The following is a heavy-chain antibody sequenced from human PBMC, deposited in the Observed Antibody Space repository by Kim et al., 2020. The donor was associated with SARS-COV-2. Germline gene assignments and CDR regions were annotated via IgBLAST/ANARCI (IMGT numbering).Heavy chain of an antibody. J-gene: IGHJ4*01. V-gene: IGHV4-59*08. CDR2: IYYSGTT. Sequence: SETLSLTCSVSGGSISSYYWSWIRQPPGMRLEWIGFIYYSGTTNYNPSLKSRVTISVDTSKNQFSLKLSSVTAADTAVYYCARQFCRGGNCYPYFDYWG. CDR1: GGSISSYY. D-gene: IGHD2-15*01. CDR3: ARQFCRGGNCYPYFDY.